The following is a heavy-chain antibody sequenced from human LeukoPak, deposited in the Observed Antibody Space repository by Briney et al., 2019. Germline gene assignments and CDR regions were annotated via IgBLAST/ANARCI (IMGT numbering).Heavy chain of an antibody. D-gene: IGHD7-27*01. CDR3: ARRTLGRVFDY. V-gene: IGHV4-59*08. CDR2: IYYIGTT. Sequence: SETLSLTCTVSGGSISSYYWSWIRQPPGKALEWIGYIYYIGTTNYNPSFESRVTISGDTSKNQFSLKLSSVTAADTAVYYCARRTLGRVFDYWGQGTLVTVSS. J-gene: IGHJ4*02. CDR1: GGSISSYY.